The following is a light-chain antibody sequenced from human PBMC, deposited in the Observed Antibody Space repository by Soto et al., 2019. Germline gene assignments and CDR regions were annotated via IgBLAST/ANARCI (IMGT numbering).Light chain of an antibody. Sequence: DIQVTQSPFSLSASVGDRVTITCRASQTISTYLTWYQQRPGKAPRLLIYAASSLQAGVPARFSGSGSGTDFTLTISSLQPEDFATYYCQQSFTSPYTFGHGTTLEIK. J-gene: IGKJ2*01. CDR1: QTISTY. V-gene: IGKV1-39*01. CDR2: AAS. CDR3: QQSFTSPYT.